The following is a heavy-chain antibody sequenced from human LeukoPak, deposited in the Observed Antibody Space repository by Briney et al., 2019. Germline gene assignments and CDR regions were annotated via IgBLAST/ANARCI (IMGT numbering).Heavy chain of an antibody. Sequence: SETLSLTCTVSGASVSPYYWSWIWQPPGKGLEWIGYVFYTGSTTYNPSLKSRLTISVDTSKSQFSLKLNSVTAADTAVYYCARDLGPSRGFDYWGRGTLVTVSS. CDR1: GASVSPYY. CDR2: VFYTGST. J-gene: IGHJ4*02. V-gene: IGHV4-59*02. D-gene: IGHD3-10*01. CDR3: ARDLGPSRGFDY.